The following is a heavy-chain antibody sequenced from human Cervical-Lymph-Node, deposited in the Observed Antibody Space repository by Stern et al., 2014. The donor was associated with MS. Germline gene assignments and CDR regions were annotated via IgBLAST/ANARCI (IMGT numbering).Heavy chain of an antibody. CDR3: AKERRGDYVFYYGMDV. J-gene: IGHJ6*02. V-gene: IGHV3-30*18. CDR2: ISYDGSNK. Sequence: VQLVESGGGVVQPGRSLRLSCAASGFTFSSYGMHWVRQAPGKGLEWVAVISYDGSNKYYADSVKGRVAISRDNSKNTRYLQMNSLRAEDTAVYYCAKERRGDYVFYYGMDVWGQGTTVTVSS. CDR1: GFTFSSYG. D-gene: IGHD4-17*01.